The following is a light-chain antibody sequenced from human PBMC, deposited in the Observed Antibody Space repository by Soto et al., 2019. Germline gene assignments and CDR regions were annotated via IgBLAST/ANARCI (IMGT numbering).Light chain of an antibody. J-gene: IGLJ2*01. CDR2: EGS. V-gene: IGLV2-23*01. Sequence: QSVLTQPASVSGSPGQSITISCTGTSSDVGSYNLVSWYQQHPGKATKLMIYEGSKRPSGVSNRFSGSKSGNTASLTISGLQSEDEADYYCCSSAGSVVFGGGTQLTVL. CDR3: CSSAGSVV. CDR1: SSDVGSYNL.